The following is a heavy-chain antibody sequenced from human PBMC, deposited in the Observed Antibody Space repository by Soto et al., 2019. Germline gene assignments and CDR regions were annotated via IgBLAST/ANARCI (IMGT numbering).Heavy chain of an antibody. V-gene: IGHV3-30*02. J-gene: IGHJ4*02. CDR1: GVIFSGYG. Sequence: GSLRLSCVAPGVIFSGYGMHWVRQAPGKGLELVAVIRFDGSKKYYADSVKGRFTISRDNSKNTLYLQMNSLRAEDTAVYYCAKDRDSGWFLDYWGQGTLVTVSS. CDR3: AKDRDSGWFLDY. CDR2: IRFDGSKK. D-gene: IGHD6-19*01.